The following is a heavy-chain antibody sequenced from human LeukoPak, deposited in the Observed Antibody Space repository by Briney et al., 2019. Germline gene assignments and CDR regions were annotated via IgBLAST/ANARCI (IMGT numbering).Heavy chain of an antibody. CDR1: GGTFSSYA. Sequence: SVKVSCKASGGTFSSYAISWVPQAPGQELEWMGGIIPIFGTANYAQKFQGRVTITADESTSTAYMELSSLRSEDTAVYYCARSYRSYYYYYMDVWDKGTTVTISS. J-gene: IGHJ6*03. D-gene: IGHD1-26*01. CDR3: ARSYRSYYYYYMDV. CDR2: IIPIFGTA. V-gene: IGHV1-69*13.